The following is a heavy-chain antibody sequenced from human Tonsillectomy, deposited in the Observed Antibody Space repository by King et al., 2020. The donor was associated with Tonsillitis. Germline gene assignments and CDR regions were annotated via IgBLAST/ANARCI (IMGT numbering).Heavy chain of an antibody. J-gene: IGHJ4*02. Sequence: VQLVESGGGLVKPGGSLRLSCAASGFTFSSYSMNWVRQAPGKGLEWVSSISSSSSYIYYADSVKGRFTISRDNAKNSLYLQMNSLRAEDTAVYYCAGGRDRPGEAPDYWGQGTLVTVSS. D-gene: IGHD3-16*01. CDR1: GFTFSSYS. CDR2: ISSSSSYI. CDR3: AGGRDRPGEAPDY. V-gene: IGHV3-21*01.